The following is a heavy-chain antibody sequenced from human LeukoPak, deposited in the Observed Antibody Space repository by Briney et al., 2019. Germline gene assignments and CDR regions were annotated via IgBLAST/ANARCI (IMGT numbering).Heavy chain of an antibody. CDR2: IWYDGSNK. J-gene: IGHJ6*02. CDR3: ASTTSYYYYGMDV. CDR1: GFTFISYG. D-gene: IGHD1-26*01. Sequence: PGRSLRLSCAASGFTFISYGMHWVRQAPGKGLEWVAVIWYDGSNKYYADSVKGRFTISRDNSKNTLYLQMYSLRAEDTAVYYCASTTSYYYYGMDVWGQGTTVTVSS. V-gene: IGHV3-33*01.